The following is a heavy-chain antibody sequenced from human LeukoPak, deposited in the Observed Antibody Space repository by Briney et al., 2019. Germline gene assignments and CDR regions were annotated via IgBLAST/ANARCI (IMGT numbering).Heavy chain of an antibody. J-gene: IGHJ3*02. D-gene: IGHD2-2*01. Sequence: SETLSLTCTVSGGSISSSSYHWGWIRQPPGKGLEWIGSIYYSGSTYYNPSLKSRVTISVDTSKNQFSLKLSSVTAADTAVYYCARPRGGGYCSSTSCPDAFDIWGQGTMVTVSS. CDR2: IYYSGST. CDR3: ARPRGGGYCSSTSCPDAFDI. V-gene: IGHV4-39*01. CDR1: GGSISSSSYH.